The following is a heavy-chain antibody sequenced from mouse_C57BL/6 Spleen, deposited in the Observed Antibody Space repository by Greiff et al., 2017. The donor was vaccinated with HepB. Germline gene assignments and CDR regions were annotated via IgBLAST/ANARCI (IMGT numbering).Heavy chain of an antibody. J-gene: IGHJ2*01. Sequence: VKLQQSGAELVKPGASVKISCKASGYAFSSYWMNWVKQRPGKGLEWIGQIYPGDGDTNYNGKFKGKATLTADKSSSTAYMQLSSLTSEDSAVYFCARGDYSNYERDYFDYWGQGTTLTVSS. CDR2: IYPGDGDT. CDR1: GYAFSSYW. V-gene: IGHV1-80*01. D-gene: IGHD2-5*01. CDR3: ARGDYSNYERDYFDY.